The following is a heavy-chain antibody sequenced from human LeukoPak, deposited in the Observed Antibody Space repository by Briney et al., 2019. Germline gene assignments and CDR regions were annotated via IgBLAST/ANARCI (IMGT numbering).Heavy chain of an antibody. CDR1: GYTFTSYG. Sequence: ASVKVSRKASGYTFTSYGISWVRQAPGQGLEWMGWISAYNGNTNYAQKLQGRVTMTTDTSTSTAYMELRSLRSDDTAVYYCARVGLRFLEWLSYPYYFDYWGQGTLVTVSS. V-gene: IGHV1-18*01. D-gene: IGHD3-3*01. CDR3: ARVGLRFLEWLSYPYYFDY. CDR2: ISAYNGNT. J-gene: IGHJ4*02.